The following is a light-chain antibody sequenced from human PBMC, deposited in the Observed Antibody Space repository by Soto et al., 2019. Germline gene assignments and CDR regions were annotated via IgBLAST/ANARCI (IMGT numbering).Light chain of an antibody. CDR2: GAS. CDR1: QRVSSN. J-gene: IGKJ2*01. V-gene: IGKV3-15*01. CDR3: QHYNNWPPYT. Sequence: EIVMTQSPATLSVSPGERATLSCRASQRVSSNLAWYQQKPGQAPRLLIYGASTRATGIPARFSGSGSGTEFTLTISSLQSEDFAVYYCQHYNNWPPYTFGQGTKVDIK.